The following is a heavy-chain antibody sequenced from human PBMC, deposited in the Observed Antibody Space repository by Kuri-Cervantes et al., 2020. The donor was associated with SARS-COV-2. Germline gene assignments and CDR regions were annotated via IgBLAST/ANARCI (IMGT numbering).Heavy chain of an antibody. V-gene: IGHV4-59*12. CDR1: GVSISSFY. CDR2: IYYSGST. Sequence: SETLSLTCTVSGVSISSFYWSWIRQPPGKGLEWIGYIYYSGSTNYNPSLKSRVTISVDTSKNQFSLKLSSVTAADTAVYYCARVGRFLEWLLSVGGYYYYMDVWGKGTTVTVSS. D-gene: IGHD3-3*01. CDR3: ARVGRFLEWLLSVGGYYYYMDV. J-gene: IGHJ6*03.